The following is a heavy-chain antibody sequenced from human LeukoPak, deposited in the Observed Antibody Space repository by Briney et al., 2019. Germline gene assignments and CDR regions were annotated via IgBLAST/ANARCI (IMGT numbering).Heavy chain of an antibody. CDR3: ARLILTGSKRGIDY. D-gene: IGHD3-9*01. CDR2: IYYSGST. Sequence: SETLSLTCTVSGGSISSSSYYWGWIRQPPGKGLEWIGSIYYSGSTYYNPSLKSRVAISVDTSKNQFSLKLSSVTAADTAVYYCARLILTGSKRGIDYWGQGTLVTVSS. V-gene: IGHV4-39*01. CDR1: GGSISSSSYY. J-gene: IGHJ4*02.